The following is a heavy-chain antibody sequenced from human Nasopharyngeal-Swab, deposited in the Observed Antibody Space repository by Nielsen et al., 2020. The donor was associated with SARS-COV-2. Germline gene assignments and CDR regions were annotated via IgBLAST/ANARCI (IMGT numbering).Heavy chain of an antibody. CDR2: ISGSGSYV. Sequence: GESLKISCAGSGFTSNTYSMIWVRQVPGEGLEWVSSISGSGSYVYYADSVKGRFTISKDSAKNSLYLQMNSLRADDTAVYFCARIAGRGSIYYYYMDVWGTGTTVTVSS. D-gene: IGHD1-26*01. V-gene: IGHV3-21*01. CDR3: ARIAGRGSIYYYYMDV. J-gene: IGHJ6*03. CDR1: GFTSNTYS.